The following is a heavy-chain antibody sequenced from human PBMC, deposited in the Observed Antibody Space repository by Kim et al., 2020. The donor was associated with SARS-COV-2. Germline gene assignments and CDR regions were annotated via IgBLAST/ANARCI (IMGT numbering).Heavy chain of an antibody. CDR2: IIPIFGTA. CDR3: AREEGYNWNFSPAGGNRGWFDP. J-gene: IGHJ5*02. Sequence: SVKVSCKASGGTFSSYAISWVRQAPGQGLEWMGGIIPIFGTANYAQKFQGRVTITADESTSTAYMELSSLRSEDTAVYYCAREEGYNWNFSPAGGNRGWFDPWGQGTLVTVSS. V-gene: IGHV1-69*13. D-gene: IGHD1-7*01. CDR1: GGTFSSYA.